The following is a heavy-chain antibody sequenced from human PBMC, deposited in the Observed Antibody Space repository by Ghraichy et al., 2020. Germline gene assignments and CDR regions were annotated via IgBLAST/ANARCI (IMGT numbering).Heavy chain of an antibody. J-gene: IGHJ4*02. Sequence: GGSLRLSCAASGFTFSSYSMNWVRQAPGKGLEWVSSISSSSSYIYYADSVKGRFTISRDNAKNSLYLQMNSLRAEDTAVYYCARDPGSWGSYLVDWGQGTLVTVSS. D-gene: IGHD1-26*01. CDR3: ARDPGSWGSYLVD. CDR2: ISSSSSYI. CDR1: GFTFSSYS. V-gene: IGHV3-21*01.